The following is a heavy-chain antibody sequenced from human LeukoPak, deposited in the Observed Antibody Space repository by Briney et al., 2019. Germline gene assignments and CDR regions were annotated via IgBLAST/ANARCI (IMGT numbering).Heavy chain of an antibody. CDR3: ARANDYGDGWSDP. CDR2: IYYIGST. V-gene: IGHV4-59*01. CDR1: GGSISSYY. Sequence: SETLSLTCTVSGGSISSYYWNWIRQPPGKGLEWIGYIYYIGSTNHNPSLKSRGTISVDTSKNQFSLKLSSVTAADTAVYYCARANDYGDGWSDPWGQGTLVTVSS. J-gene: IGHJ5*02. D-gene: IGHD4-17*01.